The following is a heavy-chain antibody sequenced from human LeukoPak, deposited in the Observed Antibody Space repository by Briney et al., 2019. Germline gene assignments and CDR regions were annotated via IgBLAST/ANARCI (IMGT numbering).Heavy chain of an antibody. Sequence: ASVKVSCKASGYTFTSYDINWVRQATGQGLEWMGWMNPNSGNTGYAQKFQGRVTMTRNTSISTAYMELSSLRPEDTAVYYCARALVTAAAGDYWGQGTLVTVSS. V-gene: IGHV1-8*01. CDR1: GYTFTSYD. CDR3: ARALVTAAAGDY. J-gene: IGHJ4*02. D-gene: IGHD6-13*01. CDR2: MNPNSGNT.